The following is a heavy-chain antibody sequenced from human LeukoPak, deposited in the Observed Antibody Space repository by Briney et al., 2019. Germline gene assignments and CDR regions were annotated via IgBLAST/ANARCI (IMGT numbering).Heavy chain of an antibody. CDR2: ISAYNGNT. J-gene: IGHJ4*02. D-gene: IGHD6-13*01. CDR1: GYTFPSHG. V-gene: IGHV1-18*01. Sequence: GASVTVSCQASGYTFPSHGIRWVRQPPGQGLEWMGWISAYNGNTNYPQKLQGRVTMTTDTSTSTAYMELRSLRSDDTAVYYCARQGLGSGWYYFDYWGQGTLVTVSS. CDR3: ARQGLGSGWYYFDY.